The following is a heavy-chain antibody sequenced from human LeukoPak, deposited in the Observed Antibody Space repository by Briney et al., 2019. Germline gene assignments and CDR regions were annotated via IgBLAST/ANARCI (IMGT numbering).Heavy chain of an antibody. CDR3: AKSASSGGGYYYMDV. V-gene: IGHV3-66*01. D-gene: IGHD2-15*01. Sequence: GGSLRLSCAASGVSVTSNYMTWVRQAPGKGLEWVSVIYTGGGTYYADSVKGRFTISRDNSKNTLYLQMNSLGAEDTAVYYCAKSASSGGGYYYMDVWGKGTTVTVSS. J-gene: IGHJ6*03. CDR2: IYTGGGT. CDR1: GVSVTSNY.